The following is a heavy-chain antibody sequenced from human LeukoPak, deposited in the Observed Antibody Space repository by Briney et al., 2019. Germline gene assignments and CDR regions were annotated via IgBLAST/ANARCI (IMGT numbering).Heavy chain of an antibody. CDR2: IRGDATT. CDR1: GFTASSKY. CDR3: ARRRGGYGEGEFDY. D-gene: IGHD4-17*01. J-gene: IGHJ4*02. V-gene: IGHV3-66*04. Sequence: PGGSLRLSCTASGFTASSKYMSWVRQAPGKGLEWVSFIRGDATTAYADSVQGRFTIPRDDSKNTLYLQMDSLRAEDTAVYYCARRRGGYGEGEFDYWGQGTLVTVSS.